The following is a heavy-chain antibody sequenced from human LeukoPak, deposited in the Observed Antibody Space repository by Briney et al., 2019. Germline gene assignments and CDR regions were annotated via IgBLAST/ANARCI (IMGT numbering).Heavy chain of an antibody. J-gene: IGHJ4*02. V-gene: IGHV4-39*01. CDR2: MYYSGST. Sequence: PSETLSLTCTVSGGSITGSSYHWGWIRQPPGKGLERIGSMYYSGSTYYKTSLKSRVTISADTSKNEFSLELSSVTAADTAVYYCARQYYDNTGYYYFDYWGQGTLVTVSS. CDR1: GGSITGSSYH. D-gene: IGHD3-22*01. CDR3: ARQYYDNTGYYYFDY.